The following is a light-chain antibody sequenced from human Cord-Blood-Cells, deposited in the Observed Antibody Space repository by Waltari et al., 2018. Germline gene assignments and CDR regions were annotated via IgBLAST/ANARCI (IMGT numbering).Light chain of an antibody. Sequence: QSALTQPPSASGSPGQSVTISCTGTSSDVGGYHYVPWYQHHPGKAPKLMFYEVSKRPSGVPDRFSGSKSGNTASLTVSGLQAEDEADYYCSSYAGSNNLVFGGGTKLTVL. CDR3: SSYAGSNNLV. V-gene: IGLV2-8*01. J-gene: IGLJ3*02. CDR1: SSDVGGYHY. CDR2: EVS.